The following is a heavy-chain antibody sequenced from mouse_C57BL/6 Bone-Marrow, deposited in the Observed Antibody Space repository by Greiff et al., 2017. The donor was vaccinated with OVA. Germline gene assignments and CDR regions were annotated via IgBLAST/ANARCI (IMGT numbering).Heavy chain of an antibody. J-gene: IGHJ2*01. CDR1: GYTFTDYY. D-gene: IGHD2-5*01. V-gene: IGHV1-26*01. CDR2: INPNNGGT. CDR3: ARSGSNYDYFDY. Sequence: VQLQQSGPELVKPGASVKISCKASGYTFTDYYMNWVKQSHGKSLEWIGDINPNNGGTSYNQKFKGKATLTVDKSSSTAYMELRSLTSEDSAVYYCARSGSNYDYFDYRGQGTTLTVSS.